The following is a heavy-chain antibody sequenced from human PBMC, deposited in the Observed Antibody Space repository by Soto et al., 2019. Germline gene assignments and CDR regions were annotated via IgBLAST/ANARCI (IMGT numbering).Heavy chain of an antibody. J-gene: IGHJ6*03. CDR2: IYYTGST. Sequence: NPSETLSLTCNVSGGSISSHYWSWIRQPPGKGLEWIGYIYYTGSTNYNPSLKSRVSISVDTSNNQFSLRLRSVTAADTAVYYCARPDNYFFYMDVWGKGTTVTVSS. CDR1: GGSISSHY. V-gene: IGHV4-59*08. CDR3: ARPDNYFFYMDV.